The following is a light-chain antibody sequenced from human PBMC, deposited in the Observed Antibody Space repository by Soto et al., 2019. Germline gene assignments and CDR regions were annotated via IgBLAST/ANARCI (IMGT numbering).Light chain of an antibody. CDR2: WAS. V-gene: IGKV4-1*01. CDR1: QSALYSSNNKNY. Sequence: DIVMTQSPDSLAVSLGERATINCKSSQSALYSSNNKNYLAWYQQKPGQPPKLLIYWASTRESGVPDRFSGSGSGTDFTLTISSLQAEDVAVYDCQQYYSTLWTFGQGTKVEIK. J-gene: IGKJ1*01. CDR3: QQYYSTLWT.